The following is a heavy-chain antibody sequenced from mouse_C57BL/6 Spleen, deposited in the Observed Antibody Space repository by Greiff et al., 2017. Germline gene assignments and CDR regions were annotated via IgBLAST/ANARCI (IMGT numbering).Heavy chain of an antibody. V-gene: IGHV1-59*01. Sequence: QVQLKQPGAELVRPGTSVKLSCKASGYTFTSYWMHWVKQRPGQGLEWIGVIDPSDSYTNYNQKFKGKATLTVDTSSSTAYMQLSSLTSEDSAVYYCARDYYGSSLDYWGQGTTLTVSS. CDR3: ARDYYGSSLDY. J-gene: IGHJ2*01. CDR1: GYTFTSYW. D-gene: IGHD1-1*01. CDR2: IDPSDSYT.